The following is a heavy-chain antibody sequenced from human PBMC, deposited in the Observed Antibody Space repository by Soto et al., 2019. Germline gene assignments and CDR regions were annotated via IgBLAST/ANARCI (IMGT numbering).Heavy chain of an antibody. CDR3: EYQVGELSLYPF. D-gene: IGHD3-16*02. CDR2: IIPIFGTA. J-gene: IGHJ3*01. Sequence: SVKVSCKASGGTFSSYAISWVRQAPGQGLEWMGGIIPIFGTANYAQKFQGRVTITADESTSTAYMELSSLRSEDTAVYYCEYQVGELSLYPFWGQGTMVTVSS. V-gene: IGHV1-69*01. CDR1: GGTFSSYA.